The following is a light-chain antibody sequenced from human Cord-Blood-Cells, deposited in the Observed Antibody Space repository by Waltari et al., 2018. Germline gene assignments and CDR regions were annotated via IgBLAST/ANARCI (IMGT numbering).Light chain of an antibody. CDR1: QSISSW. V-gene: IGKV1-5*03. CDR3: QQYNSYSPYS. J-gene: IGKJ2*03. CDR2: KAS. Sequence: DIQMTQSPSTLSASVGDRVNITCRASQSISSWLAWYQQKPGKAPKLLIYKASSLESGVPSRFSGSGSGTEFTLTISSLQPDDFATYYCQQYNSYSPYSFGQGTKLGIK.